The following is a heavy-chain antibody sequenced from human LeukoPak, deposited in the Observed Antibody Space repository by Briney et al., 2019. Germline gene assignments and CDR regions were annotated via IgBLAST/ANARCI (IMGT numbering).Heavy chain of an antibody. D-gene: IGHD1-26*01. CDR3: VKSRRVGANQRGLFDY. V-gene: IGHV3-23*01. Sequence: GGSLRLSCAASGFTVSSNYMSWVRQAPGKGLEWVSSVSGSGRNTFYPDSVEGRFTISRDNSKNTVYLQMNSLRADDTAVYYCVKSRRVGANQRGLFDYWGQGTLVTVSP. CDR1: GFTVSSNY. CDR2: VSGSGRNT. J-gene: IGHJ4*02.